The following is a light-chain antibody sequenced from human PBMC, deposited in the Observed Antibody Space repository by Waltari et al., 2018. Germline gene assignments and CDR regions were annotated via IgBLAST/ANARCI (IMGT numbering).Light chain of an antibody. CDR2: AVS. CDR1: SSDVGNYKR. V-gene: IGLV2-23*02. Sequence: QSALTQPASVSASPGQSITIPCTGSSSDVGNYKRVSWYQQHPGKAPKLMLYAVSKRPSGVSDRFSGSKSGDMASLTISGLQPEDEAEYFCSSYAGSSKGVFGGGTKVTVL. CDR3: SSYAGSSKGV. J-gene: IGLJ2*01.